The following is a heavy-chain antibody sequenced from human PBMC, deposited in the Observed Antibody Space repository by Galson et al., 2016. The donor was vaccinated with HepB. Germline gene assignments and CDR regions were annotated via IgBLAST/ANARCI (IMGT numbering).Heavy chain of an antibody. CDR3: TREDYYDLRYFDY. CDR2: ISFDGRKT. D-gene: IGHD3-22*01. CDR1: GFTFGSYG. J-gene: IGHJ4*02. V-gene: IGHV3-30*04. Sequence: SLRLSCAGSGFTFGSYGLHWVRQAPGKGLEWVALISFDGRKTDYTDSVKGRFTISRDKSEKTLYLQMDSLRPDDTTVYYCTREDYYDLRYFDYWGQGTLVTVSS.